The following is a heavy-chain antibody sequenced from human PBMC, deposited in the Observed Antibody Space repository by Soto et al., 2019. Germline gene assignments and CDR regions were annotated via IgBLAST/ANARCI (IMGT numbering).Heavy chain of an antibody. CDR1: GYSISSGYY. V-gene: IGHV4-38-2*01. J-gene: IGHJ6*02. Sequence: ASETLSLTCAVSGYSISSGYYWGWIRQPPGKGLEWIGSIYHSGSTYYNPSLKSRVTISVDTSKNQFSLKLSSVTAADTAVYYCARGASSSWYGAYYYYGMDVWGQGXTVTVYS. D-gene: IGHD6-13*01. CDR2: IYHSGST. CDR3: ARGASSSWYGAYYYYGMDV.